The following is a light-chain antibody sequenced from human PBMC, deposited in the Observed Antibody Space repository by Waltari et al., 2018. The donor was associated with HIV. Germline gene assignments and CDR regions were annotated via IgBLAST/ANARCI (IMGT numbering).Light chain of an antibody. CDR3: QQYYSTPWT. CDR1: QRVLYSSTNKNS. V-gene: IGKV4-1*01. J-gene: IGKJ1*01. Sequence: DIVMTQSPDSLALSLGEQTTISCKASQRVLYSSTNKNSLAWYQQKPGQPPKLLIYWASTLESGVPDRFSGSGSGTDFTLTIGSLQAEDVAVYYCQQYYSTPWTFGQGTKVEIK. CDR2: WAS.